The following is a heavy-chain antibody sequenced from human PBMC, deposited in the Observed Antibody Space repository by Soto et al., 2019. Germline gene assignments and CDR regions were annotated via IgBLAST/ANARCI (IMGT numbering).Heavy chain of an antibody. V-gene: IGHV3-30*18. CDR2: ISNDGSKK. D-gene: IGHD3-22*01. Sequence: QVQLVESGGGVVQPGRSLRLSCAASGFTFSSYGMHWVRQAPGKGLEWVAVISNDGSKKYYADSVKGRFTISRDNSKNTLYLQMNSLRAEDTAVDDWAKEWVYDSSGWSFDYWGQGTLVTVSS. CDR3: AKEWVYDSSGWSFDY. J-gene: IGHJ4*02. CDR1: GFTFSSYG.